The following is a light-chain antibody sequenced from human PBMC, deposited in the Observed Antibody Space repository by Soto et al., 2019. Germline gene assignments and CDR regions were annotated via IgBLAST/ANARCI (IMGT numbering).Light chain of an antibody. J-gene: IGKJ1*01. CDR3: QQSYSSPPT. V-gene: IGKV1-39*01. CDR2: AAS. CDR1: QSIGDS. Sequence: DIQMTQSPSTLSASVGDRVTITCRASQSIGDSLAWYQQKPGKAPKLLIFAASSLQSGVPLRFSGSRSGPDFTLTISSLQPEDFATYYCQQSYSSPPTFGQGTKVDI.